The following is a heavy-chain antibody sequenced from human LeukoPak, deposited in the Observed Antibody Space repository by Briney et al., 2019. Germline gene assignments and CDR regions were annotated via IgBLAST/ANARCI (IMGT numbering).Heavy chain of an antibody. V-gene: IGHV3-30*03. J-gene: IGHJ4*02. CDR2: ITYDGSNE. CDR1: GFIFSSYG. CDR3: ARPMSGYYDSSGFFDY. Sequence: GGSLRLSCAASGFIFSSYGMHWVRQAPGKGLEWVAVITYDGSNEYYADSVKGRFTISRDNSKNTLYLQMNSLRAEDTAVYYCARPMSGYYDSSGFFDYWGQGTLVTVSS. D-gene: IGHD3-22*01.